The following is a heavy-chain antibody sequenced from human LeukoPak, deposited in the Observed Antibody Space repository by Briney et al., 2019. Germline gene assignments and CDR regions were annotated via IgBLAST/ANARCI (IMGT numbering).Heavy chain of an antibody. CDR3: ARDRGFAGLGSGWKDYYYYGMDV. CDR1: GGSISSYY. Sequence: SETLSVTCTVSGGSISSYYWSWIRQPPGKGLEWIGYIYYSGSTNYNPSLKSRVTISVDTSKNQFSLKLSSVTAADTAVYYCARDRGFAGLGSGWKDYYYYGMDVWGQGTTVTVSS. D-gene: IGHD6-19*01. J-gene: IGHJ6*02. CDR2: IYYSGST. V-gene: IGHV4-59*01.